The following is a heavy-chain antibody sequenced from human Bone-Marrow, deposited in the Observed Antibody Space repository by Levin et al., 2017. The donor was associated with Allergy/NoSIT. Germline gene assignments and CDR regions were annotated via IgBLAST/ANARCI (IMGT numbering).Heavy chain of an antibody. D-gene: IGHD3-22*01. Sequence: SCTASGFTFSSYGMHWVRQSPGRGLEWVAFTSLDGSKKYYADSVKGRFTISRDNSKNTLFLLMNSLRVEDTALYYCAKMYDYDTSAFDADIWRQGTIVTVSS. CDR1: GFTFSSYG. CDR3: AKMYDYDTSAFDADI. V-gene: IGHV3-30*18. J-gene: IGHJ3*02. CDR2: TSLDGSKK.